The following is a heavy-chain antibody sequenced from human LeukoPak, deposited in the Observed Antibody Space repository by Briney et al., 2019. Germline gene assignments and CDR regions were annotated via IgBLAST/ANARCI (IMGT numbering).Heavy chain of an antibody. D-gene: IGHD5-18*01. CDR2: IKQDGSEK. CDR3: ARRDTAMDYGYYYYYMDV. J-gene: IGHJ6*03. V-gene: IGHV3-7*01. CDR1: GFTFSSYW. Sequence: GGSLRLSCAASGFTFSSYWMIWFRQAPGKGLEGWANIKQDGSEKYYVDSVKGRFTISRDNAKNSLYLQMNSLRAEDTAVYYCARRDTAMDYGYYYYYMDVWGKGTTVTVSS.